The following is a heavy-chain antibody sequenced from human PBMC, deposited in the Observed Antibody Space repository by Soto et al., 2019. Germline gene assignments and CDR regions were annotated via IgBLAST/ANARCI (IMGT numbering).Heavy chain of an antibody. Sequence: SSETMSLTCAVDGGYFIGYYWSWIRQPPGKGLEWIGEINHSGSTNYNPSLKSRVTISVDTSKNQFSLKLSSVTAADTAVYYCARANTLSRLITRARTRYYFDYWGQGTLVTVSS. J-gene: IGHJ4*02. CDR1: GGYFIGYY. V-gene: IGHV4-34*01. CDR2: INHSGST. D-gene: IGHD3-22*01. CDR3: ARANTLSRLITRARTRYYFDY.